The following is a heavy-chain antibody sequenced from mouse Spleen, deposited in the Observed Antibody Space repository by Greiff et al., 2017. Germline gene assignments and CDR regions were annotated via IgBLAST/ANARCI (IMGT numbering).Heavy chain of an antibody. Sequence: VQLQQPGAELVKPGASVKLSCKASGYTFTSYWVQWVKQRPGQGLEWIGEIDPSDSYTNNNQKFKGKATLTVDTSSSTAYMQLSSLTSEDSAVYYCARREDYDAWYFDVWGTGTTVTVSS. J-gene: IGHJ1*03. CDR1: GYTFTSYW. CDR3: ARREDYDAWYFDV. D-gene: IGHD2-4*01. V-gene: IGHV1-50*01. CDR2: IDPSDSYT.